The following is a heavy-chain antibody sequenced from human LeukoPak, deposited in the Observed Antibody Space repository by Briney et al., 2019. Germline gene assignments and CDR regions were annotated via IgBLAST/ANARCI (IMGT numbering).Heavy chain of an antibody. D-gene: IGHD1-26*01. V-gene: IGHV1-2*02. CDR1: GYTFTGYY. Sequence: ASVKVSCKASGYTFTGYYMHWVRQAPGHGLEWMGWINPNSGGTNYAQKFQGRVTMTRDTSISTAYMELSRLRSDDTAVYYCARVLGSGSYPVSYYYYYMDVWGKGTTVTVSS. CDR2: INPNSGGT. CDR3: ARVLGSGSYPVSYYYYYMDV. J-gene: IGHJ6*03.